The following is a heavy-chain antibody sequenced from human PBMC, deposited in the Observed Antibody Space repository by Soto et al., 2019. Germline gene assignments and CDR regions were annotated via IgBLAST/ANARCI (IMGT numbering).Heavy chain of an antibody. CDR2: VSYDGSDK. CDR3: AKEMYPRTVLDISSPWVDY. Sequence: QVQLVESVGGVAQPGRSLRLSCAVSGFTFSDYGMHWVRQAPGKGREWVEVVSYDGSDKYYADSVKGRFTVSRDPSGHTLFLQRNSLRLEDTAVYFCAKEMYPRTVLDISSPWVDYWGQGTLVAVSS. V-gene: IGHV3-30*18. D-gene: IGHD6-6*01. J-gene: IGHJ4*02. CDR1: GFTFSDYG.